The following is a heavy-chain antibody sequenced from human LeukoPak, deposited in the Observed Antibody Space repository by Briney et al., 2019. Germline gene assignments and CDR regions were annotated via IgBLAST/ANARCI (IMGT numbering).Heavy chain of an antibody. Sequence: GRSLRLSCAASGFTFSSYAMHWVRQAPGKGLEWLAVIWFDGSNKFYADSVKGRFTISRDNSENTLYLQMNSLRVEDTAVYYCARATGTTSNYYYGVEVWGKGTTVTVSS. CDR2: IWFDGSNK. V-gene: IGHV3-33*08. J-gene: IGHJ6*04. CDR3: ARATGTTSNYYYGVEV. CDR1: GFTFSSYA. D-gene: IGHD1-1*01.